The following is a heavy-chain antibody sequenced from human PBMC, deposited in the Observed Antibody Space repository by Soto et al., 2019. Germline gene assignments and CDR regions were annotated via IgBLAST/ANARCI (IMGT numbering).Heavy chain of an antibody. D-gene: IGHD3-22*01. Sequence: GGSLRLSCAASGFTFSSYAMTWVRQAPGKGLEWVSAIRASGVGTYYADSVKGRFTISRDNSKNTLYLQMNSLRAEDAAVYYCARMYYYDSSGYQYWGQGTPVTVSS. CDR2: IRASGVGT. J-gene: IGHJ4*02. V-gene: IGHV3-23*01. CDR3: ARMYYYDSSGYQY. CDR1: GFTFSSYA.